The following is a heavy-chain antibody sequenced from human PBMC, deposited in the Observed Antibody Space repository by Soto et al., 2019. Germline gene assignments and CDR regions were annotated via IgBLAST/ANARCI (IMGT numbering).Heavy chain of an antibody. D-gene: IGHD5-18*01. CDR1: GFTFSSFA. CDR3: AGPGYSSQDY. V-gene: IGHV3-23*01. CDR2: ISGSGDGT. J-gene: IGHJ6*02. Sequence: GGSLRLSCAASGFTFSSFALSWVRQAPGKGLEWVSAISGSGDGTDYADSVKGRFTISRDNSKNTLYLQMNSLRAEDTAVYYCAGPGYSSQDYWGQGTTVTV.